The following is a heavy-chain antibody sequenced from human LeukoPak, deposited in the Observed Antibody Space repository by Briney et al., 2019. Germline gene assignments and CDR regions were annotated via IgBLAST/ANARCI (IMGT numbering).Heavy chain of an antibody. V-gene: IGHV1-18*01. D-gene: IGHD4-17*01. CDR2: ISAHTGNT. CDR3: ARSAGDYGDYALCFLH. J-gene: IGHJ1*01. CDR1: GYTFSGYG. Sequence: ASVKVSCKASGYTFSGYGIAWVRQAPGQGLEWMGWISAHTGNTYFAQNFQGRVTMTTDTSTSTAYMELRSLRSDDTAMYYCARSAGDYGDYALCFLHWGQGTLVTVSS.